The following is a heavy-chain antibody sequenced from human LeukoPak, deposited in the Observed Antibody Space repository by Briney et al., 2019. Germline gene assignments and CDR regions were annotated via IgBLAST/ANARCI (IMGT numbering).Heavy chain of an antibody. J-gene: IGHJ4*02. Sequence: RASVKVSCKASGYTFTGYYMHWVRQAPGQGLEWMGWINPNSGGTNYAQKFQGRVTMTRDTSISTGYMELSRLRSDDAAVYYCATLVIAVAGGFGDYWGQGTLVTVSS. CDR3: ATLVIAVAGGFGDY. V-gene: IGHV1-2*02. CDR1: GYTFTGYY. D-gene: IGHD6-19*01. CDR2: INPNSGGT.